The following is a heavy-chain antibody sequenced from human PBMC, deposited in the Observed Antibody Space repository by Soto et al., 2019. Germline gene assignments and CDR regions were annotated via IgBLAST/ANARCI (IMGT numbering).Heavy chain of an antibody. CDR3: AREDSNRGFAFDA. V-gene: IGHV3-66*01. J-gene: IGHJ3*01. CDR1: GYAFSTNP. CDR2: IDGGGAA. Sequence: EVQLLESGGDLGKPGDSRSLSLVAPGYAFSTNPMPWFGKVPGKGRQWASRIDGGGAAHYGDSVKGGFTMSRDNSKNTLFLQLDRLRVEDTAVYFCAREDSNRGFAFDAWGQGTWVAVSS. D-gene: IGHD3-10*01.